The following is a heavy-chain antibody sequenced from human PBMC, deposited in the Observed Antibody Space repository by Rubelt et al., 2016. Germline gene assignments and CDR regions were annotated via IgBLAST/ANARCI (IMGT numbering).Heavy chain of an antibody. CDR3: ARDPSNGWCDY. V-gene: IGHV1-69*10. CDR2: IIPILGIA. CDR1: GGTFSSYA. D-gene: IGHD6-19*01. J-gene: IGHJ4*02. Sequence: QVQLVQSGAEVKKPGSSVKVSCKASGGTFSSYAISWVRQAPGQGLEWMGGIIPILGIANYAQKVQGRVMITAEKSTTSVYMELSSLRSDDTAVYFCARDPSNGWCDYWGQGTPVTVSS.